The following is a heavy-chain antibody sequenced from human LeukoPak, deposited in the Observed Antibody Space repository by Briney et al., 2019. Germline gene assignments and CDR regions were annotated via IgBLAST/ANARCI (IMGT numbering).Heavy chain of an antibody. D-gene: IGHD4-17*01. CDR1: GFTFSSHW. CDR2: IKQDGSEK. V-gene: IGHV3-7*01. J-gene: IGHJ4*02. Sequence: PGGSLRLSCAASGFTFSSHWMSWVRQAPGKGLEWVANIKQDGSEKYYVDSVKARFTISRDNAKNSLYLQMNSLRAEDTAVYYCARDLKAGQLYGDYVVPLPGYFDYWGQGTLVTVSS. CDR3: ARDLKAGQLYGDYVVPLPGYFDY.